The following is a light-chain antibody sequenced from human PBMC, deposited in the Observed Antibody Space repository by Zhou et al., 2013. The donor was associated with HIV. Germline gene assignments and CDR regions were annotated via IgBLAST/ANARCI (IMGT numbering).Light chain of an antibody. CDR1: QDITSY. CDR3: QQLIGYPYT. CDR2: AAS. V-gene: IGKV1-9*01. J-gene: IGKJ2*01. Sequence: DIQMTQSPSSLSASLGDRVTITCRASQDITSYLAWYQQKPGKAPKLLIYAASTLQSGVPSRFSGSGSGTEFTLTISSLQPEDFATYYCQQLIGYPYTFGQGTKLDIK.